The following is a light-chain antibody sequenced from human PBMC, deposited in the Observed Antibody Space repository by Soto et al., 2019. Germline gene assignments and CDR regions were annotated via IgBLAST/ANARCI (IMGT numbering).Light chain of an antibody. V-gene: IGLV1-40*01. Sequence: QSVLTQPPSVSGARGQRVTSSCTGSSSNIGAGYDVHWYQQLPGTAPKLLIYGNSNRPSGVPDRFSGSKSGTSASLAITGLQAEDEADYYCQSYDSSLSGVVFGGGTKLTVL. CDR3: QSYDSSLSGVV. J-gene: IGLJ2*01. CDR2: GNS. CDR1: SSNIGAGYD.